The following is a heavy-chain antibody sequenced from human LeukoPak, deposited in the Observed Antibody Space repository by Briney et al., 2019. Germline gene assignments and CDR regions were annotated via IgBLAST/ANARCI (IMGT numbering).Heavy chain of an antibody. CDR3: AREILYDSSGYGPDY. V-gene: IGHV3-23*01. Sequence: PGGSLRLSCAASGFTFSTYGMTWVRQAPGKGLEWVSGISGSGGSTYYADSVKGRLTISRDNSKNTLYLQMNSLRAEDTAVYYCAREILYDSSGYGPDYWGQGTLVTVSS. CDR1: GFTFSTYG. J-gene: IGHJ4*02. CDR2: ISGSGGST. D-gene: IGHD3-22*01.